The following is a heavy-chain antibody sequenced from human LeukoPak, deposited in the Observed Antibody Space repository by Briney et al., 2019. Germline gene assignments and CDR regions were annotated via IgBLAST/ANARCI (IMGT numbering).Heavy chain of an antibody. CDR1: GGTFSSYA. Sequence: GASVKVSCKASGGTFSSYAISWVRQAPGQGLEWMGGIIPIFGTANYAQKFQGRVTITADESTSTAYMELSSLRSEDTAVYYCARDRQRTWGTAITYYYGMDVWGQGTTVTVSS. D-gene: IGHD5-18*01. J-gene: IGHJ6*02. CDR3: ARDRQRTWGTAITYYYGMDV. CDR2: IIPIFGTA. V-gene: IGHV1-69*13.